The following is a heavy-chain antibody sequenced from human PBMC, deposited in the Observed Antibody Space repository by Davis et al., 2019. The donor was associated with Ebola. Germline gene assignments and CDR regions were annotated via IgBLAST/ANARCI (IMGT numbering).Heavy chain of an antibody. CDR1: GYTFNTHA. D-gene: IGHD3-10*01. V-gene: IGHV1-3*01. J-gene: IGHJ4*02. Sequence: AASVKVSCKASGYTFNTHAIHWVRQAPGQSLEWMGWINADNGDRFYSQRFRDRLTISWDTSASTVYMELTGLRSEDTAVYYCARDQLRGLVLFYYFDYWGQGTLVTVSS. CDR3: ARDQLRGLVLFYYFDY. CDR2: INADNGDR.